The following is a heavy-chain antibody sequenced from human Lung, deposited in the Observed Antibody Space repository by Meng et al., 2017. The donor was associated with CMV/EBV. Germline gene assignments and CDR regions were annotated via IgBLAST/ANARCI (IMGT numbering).Heavy chain of an antibody. D-gene: IGHD2-21*01. CDR3: ASFDHIPRRNYFDY. CDR2: IHHSGSA. Sequence: QGQLQESGPGLVEPSQTPSLTCTVAGGFRSSGNYYCRWIRQPPGKGLEWIGYIHHSGSAYYNPSLKSRVSISVDTSKNQFSLNLNSMTAADTAVYYCASFDHIPRRNYFDYWGQGTLVTVSS. CDR1: GGFRSSGNYY. J-gene: IGHJ4*02. V-gene: IGHV4-30-4*01.